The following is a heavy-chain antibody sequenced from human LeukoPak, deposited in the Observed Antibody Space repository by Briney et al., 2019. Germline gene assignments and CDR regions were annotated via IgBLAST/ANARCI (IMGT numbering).Heavy chain of an antibody. CDR1: GGSISSYY. V-gene: IGHV4-4*07. CDR2: IYTSGST. Sequence: SETLSLTCTVSGGSISSYYWSWLRQPAGKGLEWIGRIYTSGSTNYNPSLKSRVTMSVDTSKNQFSLKLSSVTAADTAVYYCARDLLTTVTTILDVWGKGTTVTVSS. CDR3: ARDLLTTVTTILDV. J-gene: IGHJ6*04. D-gene: IGHD4-11*01.